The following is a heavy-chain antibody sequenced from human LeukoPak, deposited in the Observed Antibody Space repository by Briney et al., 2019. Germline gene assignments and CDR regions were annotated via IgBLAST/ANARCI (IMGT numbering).Heavy chain of an antibody. CDR2: IYYSGST. J-gene: IGHJ3*02. CDR1: GGSISGYF. CDR3: ARRPHGFDI. Sequence: SETLSLTCTVSGGSISGYFLNWIRQPPGKGLEWIGYIYYSGSTNYNPSLKSRVTISVDTSKNHFSLNLSSVTAADTAVYYCARRPHGFDIWGQGTMVTVSS. V-gene: IGHV4-59*08.